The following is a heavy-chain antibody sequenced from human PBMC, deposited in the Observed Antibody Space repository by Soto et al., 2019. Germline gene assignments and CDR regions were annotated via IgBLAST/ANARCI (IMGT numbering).Heavy chain of an antibody. CDR2: IYHSGRA. V-gene: IGHV4-4*02. D-gene: IGHD2-21*02. CDR1: GGSVSSNNW. CDR3: ARVRGVVVSADDAFDI. Sequence: QVQLQESGPGLVKPSGTLSLTCAVSGGSVSSNNWWSWVRQSPGKGLEWMGEIYHSGRAHYNPSLKSRATISLDKSKNLFSLRLTSVTAADTAVYYCARVRGVVVSADDAFDIWGPGTRVIVSS. J-gene: IGHJ3*02.